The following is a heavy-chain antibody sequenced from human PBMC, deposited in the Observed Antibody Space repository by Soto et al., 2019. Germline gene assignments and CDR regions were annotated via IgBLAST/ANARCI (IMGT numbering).Heavy chain of an antibody. Sequence: EVQLVESGGGLVKPGESLRLSCAASGFTFINAWMTWVRQAPGKGLEWVGRIKSKTDGGTTDYAAPVKGKFTISGDDSKNTLYLQMNSLKTEDTAVYYCPRYSGQLDYWGQGTLVTVSS. CDR1: GFTFINAW. J-gene: IGHJ4*02. D-gene: IGHD5-12*01. CDR3: PRYSGQLDY. V-gene: IGHV3-15*01. CDR2: IKSKTDGGTT.